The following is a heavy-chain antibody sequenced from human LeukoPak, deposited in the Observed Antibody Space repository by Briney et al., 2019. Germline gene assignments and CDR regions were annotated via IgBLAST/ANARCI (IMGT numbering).Heavy chain of an antibody. Sequence: GGSLRLSCAASGFTFSSYAMSWVRQAPGKGLEWVSAISGSGGSTYYADSVKGRFTISRDNSKNTLYLQMSSLRAEDTAVYYCAKSHYGDLRDSRDYWGQGTLVTVSS. CDR3: AKSHYGDLRDSRDY. D-gene: IGHD4-17*01. V-gene: IGHV3-23*01. CDR1: GFTFSSYA. CDR2: ISGSGGST. J-gene: IGHJ4*02.